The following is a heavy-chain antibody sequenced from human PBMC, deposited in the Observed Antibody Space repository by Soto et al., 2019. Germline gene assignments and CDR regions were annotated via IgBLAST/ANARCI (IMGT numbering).Heavy chain of an antibody. CDR3: ARDPWAADY. D-gene: IGHD3-16*01. Sequence: GGSLRLSCAASGFTFSSYSMNWVRQAPGKGLEWVSSIGSGSSYIYYADSVKRRFTISRDNAKNTVNLQMNSLRAEDTAVYYCARDPWAADYWGQGTLVTVSS. J-gene: IGHJ4*02. CDR2: IGSGSSYI. CDR1: GFTFSSYS. V-gene: IGHV3-21*01.